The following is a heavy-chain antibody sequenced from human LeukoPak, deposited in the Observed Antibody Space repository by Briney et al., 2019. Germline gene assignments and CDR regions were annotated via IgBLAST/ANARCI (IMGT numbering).Heavy chain of an antibody. CDR3: ARGPSEYCSGGSCYGMDV. D-gene: IGHD2-15*01. Sequence: ASVKVSCKASGGTFSSYAISWVRQAPGQGLEWMGGIIPIFGTANYAQKFQGRVTITADESTSTAYMELSSLRSEDTAVYYCARGPSEYCSGGSCYGMDVWGQGTTVTVSS. J-gene: IGHJ6*02. CDR1: GGTFSSYA. V-gene: IGHV1-69*13. CDR2: IIPIFGTA.